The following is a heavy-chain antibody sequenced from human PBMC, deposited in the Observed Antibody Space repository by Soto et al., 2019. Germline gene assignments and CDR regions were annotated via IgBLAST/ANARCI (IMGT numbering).Heavy chain of an antibody. J-gene: IGHJ4*02. Sequence: PGESLKISCKGSGYSFAGYWITWVRQKPGKGLEWMGRIDPSDSQTYYSPSFRGHVTISVTKSINTVFLQWSSLKASDTAIYYCARPANTVADHFDLWGQGTPVTVS. D-gene: IGHD4-17*01. CDR2: IDPSDSQT. V-gene: IGHV5-10-1*01. CDR3: ARPANTVADHFDL. CDR1: GYSFAGYW.